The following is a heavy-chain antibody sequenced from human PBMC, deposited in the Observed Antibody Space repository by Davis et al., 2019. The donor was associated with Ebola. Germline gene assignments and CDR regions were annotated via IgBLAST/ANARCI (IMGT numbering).Heavy chain of an antibody. CDR3: ARRVVVVTAIEEGYFDY. V-gene: IGHV4-39*07. J-gene: IGHJ4*02. Sequence: MPSETLSLTCTVSGGSISSGGYYWSWIRQPPGKGLEWIGEINHSGSTNYNPSLKSRVTISVDTSKNQFSLKLSSVTAADMAVYYCARRVVVVTAIEEGYFDYWGQGTLVTVSS. D-gene: IGHD2-21*02. CDR2: INHSGST. CDR1: GGSISSGGYY.